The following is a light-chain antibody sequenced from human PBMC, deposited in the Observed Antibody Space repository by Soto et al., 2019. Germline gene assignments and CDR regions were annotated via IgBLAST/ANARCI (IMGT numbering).Light chain of an antibody. J-gene: IGLJ2*01. Sequence: QSALTQPASVSGSPGQSITISCTGTSSDVGSYNLVSWYQQHPGKAPKIMINEDSKRPSGISNRFSGSKAGNTASLTISGLQAEDEADYYCCSYAGSSTPVFGGGTKLTV. CDR1: SSDVGSYNL. V-gene: IGLV2-23*01. CDR3: CSYAGSSTPV. CDR2: EDS.